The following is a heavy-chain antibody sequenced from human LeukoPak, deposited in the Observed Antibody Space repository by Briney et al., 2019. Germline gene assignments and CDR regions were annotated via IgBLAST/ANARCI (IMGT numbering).Heavy chain of an antibody. J-gene: IGHJ4*02. D-gene: IGHD5-18*01. CDR2: INPNSGGT. CDR3: ARDPGYSSPRGDY. CDR1: GHTFTDYF. V-gene: IGHV1-2*02. Sequence: ASVPVSCKASGHTFTDYFMHWVRQAPGQGLEWMGWINPNSGGTHYAQKFQGRVTMTRDTSISTAYMELSRLRSDDTAVYYCARDPGYSSPRGDYWGKGPLVPASS.